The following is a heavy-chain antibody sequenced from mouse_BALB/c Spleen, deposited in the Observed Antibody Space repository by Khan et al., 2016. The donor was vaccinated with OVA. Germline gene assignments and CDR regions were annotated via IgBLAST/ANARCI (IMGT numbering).Heavy chain of an antibody. CDR2: IDTSTGYT. CDR1: GYTFTTYW. J-gene: IGHJ3*01. CDR3: ARSRLYGICAY. V-gene: IGHV1-7*01. Sequence: QVQLKESGAELEKPGASVKMSCKASGYTFTTYWMHWVKQRPGQGLEWIGYIDTSTGYTEYNQKFKDKATLTTDKSSSTAYMQLSSLTSEDSAVYYCARSRLYGICAYGGQGTLVTSLQ. D-gene: IGHD2-1*01.